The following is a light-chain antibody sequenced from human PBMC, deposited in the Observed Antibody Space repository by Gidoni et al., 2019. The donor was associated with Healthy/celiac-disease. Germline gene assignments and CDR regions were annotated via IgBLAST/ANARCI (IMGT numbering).Light chain of an antibody. V-gene: IGKV3-20*01. CDR1: QSVSSSY. Sequence: EIVLTHSPGTLSLSPGERATRSCSASQSVSSSYLAWYQQKPGQAPRLLIYGASSRDTGIPDRFSGSGSGTDFTLTISRLEPEDFAVYYCQQYGSSPRTFGQGTKLEIK. J-gene: IGKJ2*01. CDR2: GAS. CDR3: QQYGSSPRT.